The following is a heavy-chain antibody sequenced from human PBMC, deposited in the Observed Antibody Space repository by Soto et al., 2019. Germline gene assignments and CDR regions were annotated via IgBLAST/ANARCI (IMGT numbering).Heavy chain of an antibody. CDR1: GFSLSNARMG. J-gene: IGHJ6*02. V-gene: IGHV2-26*01. CDR3: ARIQSGYSSSWYRAYAAEPSYGMDV. Sequence: QVTLKESGPVLVKPTETLTLTCTVSGFSLSNARMGVSWIRQPPGKALEWLAHIFSNDEKSYSTSLKSRLTISKDTSKSQVVLTMTNMDPVDTATYYCARIQSGYSSSWYRAYAAEPSYGMDVWGQGTTVTVSS. CDR2: IFSNDEK. D-gene: IGHD6-13*01.